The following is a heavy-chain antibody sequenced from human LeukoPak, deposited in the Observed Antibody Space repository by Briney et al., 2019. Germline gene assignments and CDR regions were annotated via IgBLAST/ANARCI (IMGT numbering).Heavy chain of an antibody. CDR3: ASSDSSGLFDY. D-gene: IGHD5-12*01. Sequence: SETLSLTCTVSGGSISSSSYYWGWIRQPPGKGLEWIGSIYYSGGTYYNPSLKGRVTISVDTSKNQFSLKLSSVTAADTAVYYCASSDSSGLFDYWGQGTLVTVSS. J-gene: IGHJ4*02. V-gene: IGHV4-39*01. CDR2: IYYSGGT. CDR1: GGSISSSSYY.